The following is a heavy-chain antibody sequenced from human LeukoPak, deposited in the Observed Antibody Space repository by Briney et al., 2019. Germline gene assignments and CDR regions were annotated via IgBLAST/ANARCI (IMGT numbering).Heavy chain of an antibody. CDR1: GYTFTTYH. CDR3: AREGVTIFGLVRTQTTKSPHRFDP. V-gene: IGHV1-46*01. CDR2: INPSGGST. Sequence: ASVKVSCKASGYTFTTYHMHWVRQAPGQGLEWMGIINPSGGSTNYAQKFQGRVTMTRDMSTSTVYMELSSLRSDDTAVYYCAREGVTIFGLVRTQTTKSPHRFDPWGQGTLVTVSS. D-gene: IGHD3-3*01. J-gene: IGHJ5*02.